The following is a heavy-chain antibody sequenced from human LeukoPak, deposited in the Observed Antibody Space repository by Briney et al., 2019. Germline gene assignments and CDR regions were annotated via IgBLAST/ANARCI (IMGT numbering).Heavy chain of an antibody. D-gene: IGHD1-26*01. CDR2: IYYSGST. J-gene: IGHJ4*02. CDR3: ARIVGANPYYFDY. V-gene: IGHV4-39*07. CDR1: GGSISSSSYY. Sequence: SETLSLTCTVSGGSISSSSYYWGWIRQPPGKGLEWIGSIYYSGSTYYNPSLKSRVTISVDTSKNQFSLKLSSVTAADTAVYYCARIVGANPYYFDYWGQGTLVTVSS.